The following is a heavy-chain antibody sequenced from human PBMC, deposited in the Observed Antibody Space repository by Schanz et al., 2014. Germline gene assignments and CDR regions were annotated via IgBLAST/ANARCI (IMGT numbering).Heavy chain of an antibody. CDR3: ARDGGRDGYNLAFDV. J-gene: IGHJ4*02. CDR2: ISWNSGSI. CDR1: GFTFDDYA. V-gene: IGHV3-9*01. Sequence: EVQLVESGGGLVQPGRSLRLSCAASGFTFDDYAMHWVRQAPGKGLEWVSGISWNSGSIGYADSVKGRFTISRDNAKNSLYLQMNSLRAEDTAVYFCARDGGRDGYNLAFDVWGQGILVTVSS. D-gene: IGHD5-12*01.